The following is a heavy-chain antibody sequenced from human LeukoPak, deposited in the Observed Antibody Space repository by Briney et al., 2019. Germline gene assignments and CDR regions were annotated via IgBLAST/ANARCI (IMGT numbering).Heavy chain of an antibody. CDR3: ARTAAGFDAFDI. CDR1: GGSISSSSYY. V-gene: IGHV4-39*01. Sequence: SETLSLTCTVSGGSISSSSYYWGWIRQPPGKGLEWIGSIYYSGSTYYSPSLKSRVTISVDTSKNQFSLKLSSVTAADTAVYYCARTAAGFDAFDIWGQGTMVTVSS. CDR2: IYYSGST. D-gene: IGHD6-13*01. J-gene: IGHJ3*02.